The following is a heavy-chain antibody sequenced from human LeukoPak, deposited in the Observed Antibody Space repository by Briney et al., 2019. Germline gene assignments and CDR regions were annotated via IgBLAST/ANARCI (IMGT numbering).Heavy chain of an antibody. J-gene: IGHJ5*02. CDR3: ARGVGGDSRFDP. CDR1: GFTFSSYW. CDR2: INSDGSST. Sequence: HPGGSLRLSCAASGFTFSSYWMHWVRQAPGKGLVWVSRINSDGSSTRYAESVKGRFTISRDNAENTLYLQMNSLRAEDMALYYCARGVGGDSRFDPWGQGTLVTASS. D-gene: IGHD1-26*01. V-gene: IGHV3-74*01.